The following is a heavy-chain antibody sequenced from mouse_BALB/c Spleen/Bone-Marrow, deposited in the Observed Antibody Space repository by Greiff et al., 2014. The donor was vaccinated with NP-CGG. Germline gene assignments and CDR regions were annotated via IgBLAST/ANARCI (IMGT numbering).Heavy chain of an antibody. CDR1: GFSITSGYY. CDR3: ARALGSYVWYFDV. CDR2: ITFDGSY. D-gene: IGHD1-1*02. J-gene: IGHJ1*01. V-gene: IGHV3-6*02. Sequence: EVQRVESGPGLMKPSQSLSLTCSVTGFSITSGYYWNWIRQFPGHTLEWMGYITFDGSYDYNPSLKNRISITRDTSNNQFFLKLNSVTAEDTASYYCARALGSYVWYFDVRGAGTTVTVSS.